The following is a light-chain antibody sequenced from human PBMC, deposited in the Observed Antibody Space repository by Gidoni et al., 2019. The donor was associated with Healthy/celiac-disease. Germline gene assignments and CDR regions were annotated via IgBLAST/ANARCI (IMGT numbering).Light chain of an antibody. J-gene: IGKJ1*01. Sequence: DIVMTQSPLSLPLTPGEPASISCRSSQSLLHSNGYNYLDWYLQKPGQSPQLLIYLGSNRASGVPDRFSGSGSGTDFTLKISRVEAEDVGVYYCMQALQTPPWTFXXXTKVEIK. CDR1: QSLLHSNGYNY. CDR2: LGS. CDR3: MQALQTPPWT. V-gene: IGKV2-28*01.